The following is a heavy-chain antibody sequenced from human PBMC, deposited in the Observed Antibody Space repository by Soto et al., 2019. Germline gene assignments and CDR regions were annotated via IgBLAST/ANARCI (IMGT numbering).Heavy chain of an antibody. CDR2: INPNSGGT. Sequence: VASVKVSCKASGYTFTGYYMHWVRQAPGQGLEWMGWINPNSGGTNYAQKFQGRVTMTRDTSISTAYMELSRLRSDDTAVYCCARPGVMRRDGYNLGYWGQGTLVTVSS. V-gene: IGHV1-2*02. J-gene: IGHJ4*02. CDR1: GYTFTGYY. D-gene: IGHD3-16*01. CDR3: ARPGVMRRDGYNLGY.